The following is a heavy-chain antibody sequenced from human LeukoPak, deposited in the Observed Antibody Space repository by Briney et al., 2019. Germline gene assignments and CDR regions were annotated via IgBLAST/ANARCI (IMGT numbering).Heavy chain of an antibody. V-gene: IGHV1-18*01. CDR1: GYTFTSYG. J-gene: IGHJ4*02. CDR2: ISAYNGNT. CDR3: ARALKGYCSGGSCARVIDY. Sequence: ASVKVSCKASGYTFTSYGISWVRQAPEQGLEWMGWISAYNGNTNYAQKLQGRVTMTTDTSTSTAYMELRSLRSDDTAVYYCARALKGYCSGGSCARVIDYWGQGTLVTVSS. D-gene: IGHD2-15*01.